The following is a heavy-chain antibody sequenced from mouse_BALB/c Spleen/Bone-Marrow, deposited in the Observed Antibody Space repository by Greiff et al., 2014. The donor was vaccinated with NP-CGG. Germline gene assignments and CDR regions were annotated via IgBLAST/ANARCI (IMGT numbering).Heavy chain of an antibody. Sequence: EVMLVESGGGLVKPGGSLKLSCAASGFTFSSYTMSWVRQTPEKRLEWVATISSGGSYTYYPDSVKGRFTISRDNAKNTLYLQMSSLKSEDTAVYYCTRIYYDYAWFAYWGQGTLVTVSA. J-gene: IGHJ3*01. CDR3: TRIYYDYAWFAY. V-gene: IGHV5-6-4*01. D-gene: IGHD2-4*01. CDR2: ISSGGSYT. CDR1: GFTFSSYT.